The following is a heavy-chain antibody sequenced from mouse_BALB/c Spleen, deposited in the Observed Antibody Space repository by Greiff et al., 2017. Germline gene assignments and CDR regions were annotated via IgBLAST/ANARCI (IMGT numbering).Heavy chain of an antibody. CDR1: GYTFSSYW. CDR3: ARCRTGTFFDY. Sequence: QVQLQQSGAELMKPGASVKISCKATGYTFSSYWIEWVKQRPGHGLEWIGEILPGSGSTNYNEKFKGKATFTADTSSNTAYMQLSSLTSEDSAVYYCARCRTGTFFDYWGQGTTLTVSS. J-gene: IGHJ2*01. V-gene: IGHV1-9*01. CDR2: ILPGSGST. D-gene: IGHD4-1*01.